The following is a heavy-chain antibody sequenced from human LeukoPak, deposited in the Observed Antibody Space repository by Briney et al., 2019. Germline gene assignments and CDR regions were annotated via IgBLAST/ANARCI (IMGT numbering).Heavy chain of an antibody. D-gene: IGHD3-10*01. Sequence: GGSLRLSCAASGFTFSTYSMNWVRQAPGKGLEWVSSISSTGNYIYYADSVKGRFTISRDNANNSLYLQMNSLRAEDTAVYYCAFGEGYKVDYWGQGTLVTVSS. CDR2: ISSTGNYI. J-gene: IGHJ4*02. V-gene: IGHV3-21*01. CDR3: AFGEGYKVDY. CDR1: GFTFSTYS.